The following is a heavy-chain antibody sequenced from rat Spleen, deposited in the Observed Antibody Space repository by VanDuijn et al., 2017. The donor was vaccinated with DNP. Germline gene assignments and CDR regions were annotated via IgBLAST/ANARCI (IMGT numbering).Heavy chain of an antibody. D-gene: IGHD1-1*01. CDR3: ARPMDYYSGGFAY. V-gene: IGHV5-22*01. J-gene: IGHJ3*01. Sequence: EVQLVESGGGLVQPGGSLKLSCVASGFTFRDYYMAWVRQAPTKGLEWVAYSSYDGGSTYNGDSVKGRFTISRDNVKSTLYLQMNSLRSEDMATYYCARPMDYYSGGFAYWGQGTLVTVSS. CDR1: GFTFRDYY. CDR2: SSYDGGST.